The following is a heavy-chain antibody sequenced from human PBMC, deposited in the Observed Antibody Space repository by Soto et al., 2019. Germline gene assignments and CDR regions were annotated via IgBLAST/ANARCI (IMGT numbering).Heavy chain of an antibody. Sequence: EVQLVESGGGLVQPGGSLRLSCAASGFTFSSYSMNWVRQAPGKGLEWVSYISSSSSTIYYADYVKGRFTISRDNAKNSLYLQMNSLRDEDTAVYYCVRLLYDFWSGYYRRGPLDVWGQGTTVTFSS. CDR2: ISSSSSTI. D-gene: IGHD3-3*01. CDR1: GFTFSSYS. J-gene: IGHJ6*02. V-gene: IGHV3-48*02. CDR3: VRLLYDFWSGYYRRGPLDV.